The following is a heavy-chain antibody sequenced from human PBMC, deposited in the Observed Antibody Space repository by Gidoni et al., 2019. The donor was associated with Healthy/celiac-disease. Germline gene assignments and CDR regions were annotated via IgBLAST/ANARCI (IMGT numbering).Heavy chain of an antibody. CDR3: ARVISYYDSSGSGGYFDY. CDR1: GYTFTSYG. Sequence: QVQLVQSGAEVKKPGASVKVSCKASGYTFTSYGISWVRQAPGQGLEWMGWISAYNGNTNYAQKLQGRVTMTTDTSMRTAYMELRSLRSDDTAVYYCARVISYYDSSGSGGYFDYWGQGTLVTVSS. D-gene: IGHD3-22*01. J-gene: IGHJ4*02. CDR2: ISAYNGNT. V-gene: IGHV1-18*01.